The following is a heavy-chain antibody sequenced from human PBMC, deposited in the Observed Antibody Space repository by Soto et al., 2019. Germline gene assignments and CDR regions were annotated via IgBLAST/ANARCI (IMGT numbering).Heavy chain of an antibody. CDR1: GFTFRSYA. J-gene: IGHJ4*02. V-gene: IGHV3-23*01. Sequence: GGSLRLSCAASGFTFRSYAMSWVRQAPGKGLEWVSAISGSGGSTYYADSVKGRFTISRDNSKNTLYLQINSLRAEDTAVYYCAKDQEGYSGSYYGYWGQGTLVTVSS. D-gene: IGHD1-26*01. CDR3: AKDQEGYSGSYYGY. CDR2: ISGSGGST.